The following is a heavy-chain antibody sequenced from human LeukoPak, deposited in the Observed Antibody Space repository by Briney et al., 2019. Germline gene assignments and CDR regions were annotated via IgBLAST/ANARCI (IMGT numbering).Heavy chain of an antibody. D-gene: IGHD4-17*01. CDR1: GFTFSGSA. CDR2: IRSKANSYAT. V-gene: IGHV3-73*01. J-gene: IGHJ4*02. CDR3: TRRHVYGDYGGAYFDY. Sequence: PGGSLRLSCAASGFTFSGSAMHWVRQASGKGLEWVSRIRSKANSYATAYAASVKGRFTISRDDSKNTAYLHMNSLKTEDAAVYYCTRRHVYGDYGGAYFDYWGQGTLVTVSS.